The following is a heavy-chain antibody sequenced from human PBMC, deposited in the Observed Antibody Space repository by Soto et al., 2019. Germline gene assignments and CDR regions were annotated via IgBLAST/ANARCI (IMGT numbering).Heavy chain of an antibody. J-gene: IGHJ3*02. Sequence: WWSLRVSCAASGFTVSSNYMRWVRQSPGKGLEWVSVIYSGGSTYYADSVKGRFTISRDNSKNTLYLQMNSLKTEDTAVYYCTTDRVPAVAARGYAFDIWGQGTLLTVSS. V-gene: IGHV3-53*01. CDR1: GFTVSSNY. CDR2: IYSGGST. CDR3: TTDRVPAVAARGYAFDI. D-gene: IGHD6-13*01.